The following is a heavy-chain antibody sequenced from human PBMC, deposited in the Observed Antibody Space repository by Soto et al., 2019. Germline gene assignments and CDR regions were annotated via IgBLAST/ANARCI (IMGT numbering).Heavy chain of an antibody. D-gene: IGHD3-16*02. CDR3: ARDSVGLGELSLPIVAFAI. Sequence: QVQLVQSAAELKKPGASVTVSCKASGYTFTSYSITWVRQAPGQGPEWMGWINPNNGDTNYAQKLQGRVTMTTDTSTKPADMDLRSLRSDDTAVYYCARDSVGLGELSLPIVAFAIWGQGTMVTVSS. CDR1: GYTFTSYS. J-gene: IGHJ3*02. V-gene: IGHV1-18*01. CDR2: INPNNGDT.